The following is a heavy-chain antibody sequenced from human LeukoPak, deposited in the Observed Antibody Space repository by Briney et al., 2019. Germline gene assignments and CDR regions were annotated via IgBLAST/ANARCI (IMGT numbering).Heavy chain of an antibody. V-gene: IGHV4-4*07. CDR2: IYTSGST. D-gene: IGHD2-2*01. CDR3: ARGPCSSTSCYGGGYYYMDV. CDR1: GGSISSYY. J-gene: IGHJ6*03. Sequence: SETLSLTCTVSGGSISSYYWSWIRQPAGKGLEWIGRIYTSGSTNYNPSLKSRVTMSVDTSKNQFSLKLSSVTAADTAVYYCARGPCSSTSCYGGGYYYMDVWGKGTTVTVSS.